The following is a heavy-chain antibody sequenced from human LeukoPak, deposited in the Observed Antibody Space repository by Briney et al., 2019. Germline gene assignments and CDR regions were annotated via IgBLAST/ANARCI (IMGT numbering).Heavy chain of an antibody. Sequence: GGSLRLSCAASGFSFANYAMHWVRQVPGKGLEWVSTITWDSGSIGYADSVKGRFTISRDNAKNTLYLQMNSLRADDTAVYYCATYSSDFGRLDPWGQGTQVTVSS. CDR1: GFSFANYA. CDR3: ATYSSDFGRLDP. J-gene: IGHJ5*02. D-gene: IGHD3-22*01. CDR2: ITWDSGSI. V-gene: IGHV3-9*01.